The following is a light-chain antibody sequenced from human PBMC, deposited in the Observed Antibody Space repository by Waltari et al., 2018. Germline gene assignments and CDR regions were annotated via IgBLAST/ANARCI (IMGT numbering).Light chain of an antibody. CDR2: AAS. V-gene: IGKV1-39*01. CDR3: QPTYTSLAWT. J-gene: IGKJ1*01. CDR1: QSIDKF. Sequence: DIQMTQSPSSLSASVGDRVTITCRPSQSIDKFLNWYQKKPGKAPGLLIYAASTLQTGVPSRFSGSGSGTDFTLTITSLHPEDFATYYCQPTYTSLAWTFGQGTKVEIK.